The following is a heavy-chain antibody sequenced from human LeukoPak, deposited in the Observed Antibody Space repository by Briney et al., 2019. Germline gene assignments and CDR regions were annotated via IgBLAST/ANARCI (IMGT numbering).Heavy chain of an antibody. CDR3: ARVGDFWSGYYTWFDP. D-gene: IGHD3-3*01. CDR2: IYYSGST. CDR1: GGSISSYY. V-gene: IGHV4-59*01. Sequence: PSETLSLTCTVSGGSISSYYWSWIRQPPGKGLEWIGYIYYSGSTNYNPSLKSRVTISVDTSKNQFSLKLSSVTAADTAVYYCARVGDFWSGYYTWFDPWGQGTLVTVSS. J-gene: IGHJ5*02.